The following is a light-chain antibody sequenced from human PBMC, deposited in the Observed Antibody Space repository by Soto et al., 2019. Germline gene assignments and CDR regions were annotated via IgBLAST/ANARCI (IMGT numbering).Light chain of an antibody. CDR2: LEGSGSY. J-gene: IGLJ3*02. V-gene: IGLV4-60*02. CDR3: ETWDRYTHTV. CDR1: SGHSSYI. Sequence: QSVLTQSSSASASLGSSVKLTCTLSSGHSSYIIAWHQQQPGKDPRYLMKLEGSGSYNKGSGVPDRFSGSSSGADRYLTISNLQFEDEADYYCETWDRYTHTVFGGGTKLTVL.